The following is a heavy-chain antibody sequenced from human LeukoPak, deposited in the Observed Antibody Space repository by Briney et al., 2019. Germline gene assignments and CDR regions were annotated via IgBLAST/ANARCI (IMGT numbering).Heavy chain of an antibody. CDR2: INHSGST. CDR3: ARGAQSPTH. D-gene: IGHD5-24*01. CDR1: GGSIGSYY. J-gene: IGHJ1*01. V-gene: IGHV4-34*01. Sequence: SETLSLTCSVSVSGGSIGSYYWNWIRQPPGKGLEWIGEINHSGSTNYNPSLKSRVTISVDTSKNQFSLKLSSVTAADTAVYYCARGAQSPTHWGQGTLVTVSS.